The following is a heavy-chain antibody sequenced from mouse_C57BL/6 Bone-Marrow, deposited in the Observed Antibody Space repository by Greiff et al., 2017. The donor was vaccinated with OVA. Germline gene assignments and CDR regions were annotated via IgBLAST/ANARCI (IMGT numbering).Heavy chain of an antibody. CDR1: GFTFSSYG. D-gene: IGHD1-1*01. V-gene: IGHV5-6*01. Sequence: EVMLVESGGDLVKPGGSLKLSCAASGFTFSSYGMSWVRQTPDKRLEWVATISSGGSYTYYPDSVKGRFTISRDNAKNTLYLQMSSLKSEDTAMYYCARQDYYGRRDWYFDVWGTGTTVTVSS. J-gene: IGHJ1*03. CDR3: ARQDYYGRRDWYFDV. CDR2: ISSGGSYT.